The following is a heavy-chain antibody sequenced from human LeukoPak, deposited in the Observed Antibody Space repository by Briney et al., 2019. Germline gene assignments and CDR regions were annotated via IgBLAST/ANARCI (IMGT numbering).Heavy chain of an antibody. V-gene: IGHV1-2*06. CDR1: GYTFTVYY. CDR2: INPNSGGT. CDR3: ARGPYSGSYYANDAFDI. D-gene: IGHD1-26*01. J-gene: IGHJ3*02. Sequence: ASVKVSCKASGYTFTVYYMHWVRQAPGQGLEWMGRINPNSGGTNYAQKFQGRVTMTRDTSISTAYMELSRLRSDDTAVCYCARGPYSGSYYANDAFDIWGQGTMATVSS.